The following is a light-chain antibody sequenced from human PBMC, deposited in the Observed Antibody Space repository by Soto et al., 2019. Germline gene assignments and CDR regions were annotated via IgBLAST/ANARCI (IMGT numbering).Light chain of an antibody. CDR3: QQYGSSPGWT. Sequence: EIVLTQSPGTLSLSPGERATLSCRASQSVSSSYLVWYQQKPGQAPRLLIHGASSRATGIPDRFSGSGSGTDFTLTISRLEPEDFAVYYCQQYGSSPGWTFGQGTKVEIK. CDR2: GAS. J-gene: IGKJ1*01. CDR1: QSVSSSY. V-gene: IGKV3-20*01.